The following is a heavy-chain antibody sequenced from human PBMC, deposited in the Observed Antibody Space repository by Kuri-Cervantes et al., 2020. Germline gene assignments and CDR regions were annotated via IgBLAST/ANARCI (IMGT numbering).Heavy chain of an antibody. J-gene: IGHJ3*02. V-gene: IGHV1-3*01. CDR3: AGPSCDGSCYEDLDAFDI. Sequence: YSQRFQGRVTITRNTSASTAYMELSSLRSEDTAVYYCAGPSCDGSCYEDLDAFDIWGQGTMVTVSS. D-gene: IGHD2-15*01.